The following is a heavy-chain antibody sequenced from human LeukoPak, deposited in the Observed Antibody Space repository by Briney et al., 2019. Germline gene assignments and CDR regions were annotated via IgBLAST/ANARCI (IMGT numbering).Heavy chain of an antibody. CDR2: INPNSGGT. V-gene: IGHV1-2*06. J-gene: IGHJ5*02. D-gene: IGHD1-7*01. Sequence: GASVKVSCKASGYIFTDYYMHWVRQAPGQGLEWMGRINPNSGGTNYAQKFQGRVTMTRDTSISTAYMELSRLRSDDTAVYYCARKLKSTPSWFDPWGQGTLVTVSS. CDR3: ARKLKSTPSWFDP. CDR1: GYIFTDYY.